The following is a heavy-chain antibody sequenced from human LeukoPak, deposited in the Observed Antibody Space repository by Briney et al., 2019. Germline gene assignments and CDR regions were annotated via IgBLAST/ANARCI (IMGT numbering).Heavy chain of an antibody. CDR3: ARESPLVGDLDY. CDR2: IYPGDSNV. J-gene: IGHJ4*02. Sequence: GESLKISCKSSGDIFTTYWIGWVRQMPGKGLEWMGIIYPGDSNVKYSPSFQGQVTISADESINTVYLQWSSLKASDTAMYYCARESPLVGDLDYWGQGTLVTVSS. V-gene: IGHV5-51*01. D-gene: IGHD3-10*01. CDR1: GDIFTTYW.